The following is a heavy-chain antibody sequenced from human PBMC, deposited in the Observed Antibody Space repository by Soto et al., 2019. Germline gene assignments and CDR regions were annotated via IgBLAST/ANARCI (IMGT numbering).Heavy chain of an antibody. CDR2: ISYDGSNK. CDR1: GFTFSSYA. J-gene: IGHJ6*02. V-gene: IGHV3-30-3*01. D-gene: IGHD3-3*01. CDR3: TRDRVAYAFWSGYYTGIDGDGMDV. Sequence: GGSLRLSCAASGFTFSSYAMHWVRQAPGKGLEWVAVISYDGSNKYYADSVKGRFTISRDNSKNTLYLQLNHMRADETAVYSSTRDRVAYAFWSGYYTGIDGDGMDVWGQGTTVTVSS.